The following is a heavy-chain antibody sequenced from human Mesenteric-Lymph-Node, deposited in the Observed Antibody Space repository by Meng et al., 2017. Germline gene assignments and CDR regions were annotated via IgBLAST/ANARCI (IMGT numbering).Heavy chain of an antibody. J-gene: IGHJ4*02. Sequence: QGQLVESGGGVVQSGRSLRLSCTASGFTFSSYGMHWVRQAPGKGLEWVAVISYAGSNKYYADSVKGRFTISKDNSKSTLYLQMNSLRTEDTAVYYCARRGDGSGYYLDSWGQGTLVTVSS. CDR3: ARRGDGSGYYLDS. V-gene: IGHV3-30*03. D-gene: IGHD3-22*01. CDR1: GFTFSSYG. CDR2: ISYAGSNK.